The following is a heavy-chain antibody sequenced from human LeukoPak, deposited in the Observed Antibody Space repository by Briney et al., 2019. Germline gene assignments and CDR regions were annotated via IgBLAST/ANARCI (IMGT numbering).Heavy chain of an antibody. V-gene: IGHV3-23*01. Sequence: GGSLRLSCAASGLTFSSYAMSWVRQAPGKGLEWVSAISGSGGSTYYADSVKGRFTISRDNSKNTLYLQLTSLRAEDTAVYHCDCSNTNCYQQQGSWGQGTLVTVSS. CDR1: GLTFSSYA. CDR2: ISGSGGST. CDR3: DCSNTNCYQQQGS. D-gene: IGHD2-2*01. J-gene: IGHJ4*02.